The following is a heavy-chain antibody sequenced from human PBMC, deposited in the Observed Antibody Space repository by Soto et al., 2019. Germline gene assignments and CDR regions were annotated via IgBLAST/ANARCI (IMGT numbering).Heavy chain of an antibody. CDR3: ARDLSSWDFDY. D-gene: IGHD6-13*01. V-gene: IGHV3-33*01. Sequence: PGGSLRLSCAASGFIFSSYGMHWVRQAPGKGLEWVALIWYDGSKKYYADSVKGRFTISRDNSKNTLNLQMNSLRAEDTAVYYCARDLSSWDFDYWGQGTLVTVSS. CDR2: IWYDGSKK. CDR1: GFIFSSYG. J-gene: IGHJ4*02.